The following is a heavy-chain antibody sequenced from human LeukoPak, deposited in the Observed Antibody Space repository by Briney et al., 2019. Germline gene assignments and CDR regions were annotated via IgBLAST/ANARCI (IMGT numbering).Heavy chain of an antibody. D-gene: IGHD6-13*01. V-gene: IGHV1-18*01. CDR2: ISAYNGNT. J-gene: IGHJ5*02. CDR3: ARVGSSLDPHENWFDP. CDR1: GYTFTSYG. Sequence: GASVKVSCTASGYTFTSYGISWVRQAPGQGLEWMGWISAYNGNTNYAQKLQGRVTMTTDTSTSTAYMELRSLRSDDTAVYYCARVGSSLDPHENWFDPWGQGTLVTVSS.